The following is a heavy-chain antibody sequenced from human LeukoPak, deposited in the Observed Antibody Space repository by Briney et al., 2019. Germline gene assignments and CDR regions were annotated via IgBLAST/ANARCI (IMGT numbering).Heavy chain of an antibody. CDR2: VYYGGDA. D-gene: IGHD6-19*01. J-gene: IGHJ6*02. CDR1: GGSIDSSGSY. V-gene: IGHV4-39*01. CDR3: ARLFSRGWPYYYGLGA. Sequence: SETLSLTCTVSGGSIDSSGSYWGWIRQPPGKGLEWIGCVYYGGDAYYNPSLKSRVTISADLSKNQFSLSLISVTAADTALYYCARLFSRGWPYYYGLGAWGQGTTVTVSS.